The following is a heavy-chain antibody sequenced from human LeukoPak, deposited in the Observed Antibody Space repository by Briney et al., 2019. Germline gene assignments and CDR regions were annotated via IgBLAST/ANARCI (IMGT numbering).Heavy chain of an antibody. CDR1: GGSIRSTSHS. J-gene: IGHJ3*02. D-gene: IGHD3-3*01. V-gene: IGHV4-39*07. Sequence: PSETLSLTSTVSGGSIRSTSHSWGWIRQPPGKGLEWIGNIYYSGSTYYNPSLKSRVTTSVDTSENQFSLKLSSVTAADTAVYYCARAQYDADAFDIWGQGTLVTVSS. CDR2: IYYSGST. CDR3: ARAQYDADAFDI.